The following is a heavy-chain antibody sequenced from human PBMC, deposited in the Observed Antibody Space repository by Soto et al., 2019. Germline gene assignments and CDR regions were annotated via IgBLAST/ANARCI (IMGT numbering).Heavy chain of an antibody. J-gene: IGHJ4*02. D-gene: IGHD2-21*02. CDR3: ARQRTTVVTQAYFDH. CDR2: IYYSGRT. Sequence: PSETLSLTCAVYGGSFSGYYYWGWIRQPPGKGLEWIGSIYYSGRTYYNPSFKSRVTISIDTSKNQFSLKLSSVTATDTAVYYCARQRTTVVTQAYFDHWGQGALVTVSS. V-gene: IGHV4-39*01. CDR1: GGSFSGYYY.